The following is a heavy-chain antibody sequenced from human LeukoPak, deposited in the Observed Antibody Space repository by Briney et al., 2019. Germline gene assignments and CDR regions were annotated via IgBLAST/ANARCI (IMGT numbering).Heavy chain of an antibody. V-gene: IGHV3-21*01. D-gene: IGHD5-12*01. CDR3: ARDYLTAQWLLSGGDY. Sequence: GGSLRLSCAASGFTFSTYSMNWVRQAPGKGLEWVSSISSSGSYMYYADSAKGRFTISRDNAKNSLYLQMNSLRAEDTAVYYCARDYLTAQWLLSGGDYWGQGTLVTVSS. CDR2: ISSSGSYM. CDR1: GFTFSTYS. J-gene: IGHJ4*02.